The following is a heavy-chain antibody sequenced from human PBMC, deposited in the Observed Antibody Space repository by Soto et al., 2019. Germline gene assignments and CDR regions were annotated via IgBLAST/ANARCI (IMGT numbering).Heavy chain of an antibody. CDR2: LFYTGSA. J-gene: IGHJ4*02. CDR1: GESLSNTAYY. Sequence: QLQLQESGPGLVKPSETLSLTCNVSGESLSNTAYYWGWIRQTPGKGLEWIGRLFYTGSAYYNSALKCRVTISVDTSKYQFSLKLLSVAAAYTAIYYCARLKSTYSGSYYGGGFFDYWGQGSLVTVSS. D-gene: IGHD1-26*01. CDR3: ARLKSTYSGSYYGGGFFDY. V-gene: IGHV4-39*01.